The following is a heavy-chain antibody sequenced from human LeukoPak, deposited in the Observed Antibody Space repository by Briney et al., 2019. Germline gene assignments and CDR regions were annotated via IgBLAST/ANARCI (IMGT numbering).Heavy chain of an antibody. Sequence: SQPLSLPCAISGDSVSSNNADWNWIRQSPSRGLEWLGRTYYTSKWNNDYAISVKSRITINPDTSKNQFSLQLNSVTPEDTAVYYCARGGYDFWNGYYGNWFDPWGQGTLVTVSS. CDR1: GDSVSSNNAD. J-gene: IGHJ5*02. CDR3: ARGGYDFWNGYYGNWFDP. V-gene: IGHV6-1*01. CDR2: TYYTSKWNN. D-gene: IGHD3-3*01.